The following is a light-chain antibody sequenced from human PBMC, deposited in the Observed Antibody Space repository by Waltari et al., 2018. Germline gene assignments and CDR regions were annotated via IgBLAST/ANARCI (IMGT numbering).Light chain of an antibody. Sequence: ATLSCRASQTVRTTYLAWYQQKPGQAPTLLIYGASSRATGIPDRFSGSGSGTDFSLTISSLEPEDFAVYYFQQYDISPLTFGGGTKVEIK. V-gene: IGKV3-20*01. J-gene: IGKJ4*01. CDR2: GAS. CDR1: QTVRTTY. CDR3: QQYDISPLT.